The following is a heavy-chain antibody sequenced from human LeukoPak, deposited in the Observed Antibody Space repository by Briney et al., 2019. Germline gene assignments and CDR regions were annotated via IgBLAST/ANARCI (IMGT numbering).Heavy chain of an antibody. V-gene: IGHV3-48*03. CDR3: ARDALGAPYFDY. CDR1: GFTFSSYE. D-gene: IGHD3-16*01. CDR2: ISSSGSTI. J-gene: IGHJ4*02. Sequence: GGSLRLSCAASGFTFSSYEMNWVRQAPGKGLEWVSYISSSGSTIYYADSVKGRFTISRDNAKNSLYLQMNSLRAEDTAVYYCARDALGAPYFDYWGQGTLVTVSS.